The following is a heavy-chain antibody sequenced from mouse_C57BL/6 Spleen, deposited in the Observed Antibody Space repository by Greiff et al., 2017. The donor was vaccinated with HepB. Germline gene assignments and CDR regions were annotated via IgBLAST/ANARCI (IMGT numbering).Heavy chain of an antibody. CDR1: GFSLTSYG. V-gene: IGHV2-2*01. J-gene: IGHJ2*01. CDR3: ARNYGITGYFDY. D-gene: IGHD2-4*01. CDR2: IWSGST. Sequence: VQLQQSGPGLVQPSQSLSITCTVSGFSLTSYGVHWVRQSPGKGLEWLGVIWSGSTDYNAAFISRLSISKDNSKSQVFFKMNSLQADDTAIYYCARNYGITGYFDYWGQGTTLTVSS.